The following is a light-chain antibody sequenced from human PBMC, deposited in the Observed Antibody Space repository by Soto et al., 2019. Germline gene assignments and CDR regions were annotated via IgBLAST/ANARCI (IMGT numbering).Light chain of an antibody. J-gene: IGKJ1*01. V-gene: IGKV3-15*01. Sequence: VMTQAPATLSVSPGERATLSCRASQTINNNVAWYQLKDGQVPRLLIYGASTRATDVPARFSGSGSGTDFTLTITRLEPEDFAVYYCHQYGSAPWTFGQGTKVDIK. CDR1: QTINNN. CDR2: GAS. CDR3: HQYGSAPWT.